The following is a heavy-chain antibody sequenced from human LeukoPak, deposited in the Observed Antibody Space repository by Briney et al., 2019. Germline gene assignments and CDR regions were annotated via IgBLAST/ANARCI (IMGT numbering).Heavy chain of an antibody. CDR2: IYTSGST. Sequence: SQTLSLTCTVSGGSISSGSYYWSWIRQPAGKGLEWIGRIYTSGSTNYNPSLKSRVTISVDTSKNQFSLKLSSVTAADTAVYYCARGIGITVTAHDTFDFWGQGTMVTVSS. J-gene: IGHJ3*01. V-gene: IGHV4-61*02. CDR3: ARGIGITVTAHDTFDF. D-gene: IGHD6-19*01. CDR1: GGSISSGSYY.